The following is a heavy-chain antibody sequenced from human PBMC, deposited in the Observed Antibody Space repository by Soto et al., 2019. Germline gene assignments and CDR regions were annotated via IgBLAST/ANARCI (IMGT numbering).Heavy chain of an antibody. D-gene: IGHD6-13*01. Sequence: GASVKVSCKASGYTFTGYYMHWVRQAPGQGLEWMGWINPNSGGTNYAQKFQGRVTMTRDTSISTAYMELSRLRSDDTAVYYCARVPVPGSSWSFSYYYYGMDGWGQGTTVTVSS. CDR2: INPNSGGT. CDR1: GYTFTGYY. CDR3: ARVPVPGSSWSFSYYYYGMDG. V-gene: IGHV1-2*02. J-gene: IGHJ6*02.